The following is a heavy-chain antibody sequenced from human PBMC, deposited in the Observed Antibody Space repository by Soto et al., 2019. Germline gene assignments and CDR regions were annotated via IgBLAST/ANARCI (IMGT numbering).Heavy chain of an antibody. J-gene: IGHJ5*02. CDR3: ARGGGSGWHGDWFDP. CDR2: TNPNSDGA. D-gene: IGHD6-19*01. V-gene: IGHV1-2*02. CDR1: GYTFTDYY. Sequence: GASVKVSCKASGYTFTDYYIHWVRQAPGQGLEWMGWTNPNSDGAHYAQKFQGRVTMTRDKSTRTLYMEVNRLRSDVTAVYFCARGGGSGWHGDWFDPWGQGTLVTVSS.